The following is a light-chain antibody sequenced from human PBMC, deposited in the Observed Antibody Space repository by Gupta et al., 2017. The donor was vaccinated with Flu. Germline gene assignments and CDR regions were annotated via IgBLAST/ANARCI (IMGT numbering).Light chain of an antibody. CDR3: QQYKTSPYT. V-gene: IGKV3-20*01. CDR1: ESINNNL. Sequence: ETVTLSCRAGESINNNLFVWYQQQRREAPRVLNYGTTKRAPGIPDRFSGGGSGTYFPLTIDRLDPEDCAWYYCQQYKTSPYTFGQGTKLEIK. CDR2: GTT. J-gene: IGKJ2*01.